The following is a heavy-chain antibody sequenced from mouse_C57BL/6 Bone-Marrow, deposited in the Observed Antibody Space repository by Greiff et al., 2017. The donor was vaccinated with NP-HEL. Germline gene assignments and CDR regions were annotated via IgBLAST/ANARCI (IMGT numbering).Heavy chain of an antibody. J-gene: IGHJ3*02. Sequence: VKLMESGAELVKPGASVKISCKASGYAFSSYWMNWVKQRPGTGLEWIGQISPGDGDTNYNGKFKGKATLTADKSSSTAYMQLSSLTSEDSAVYFCAGIYYYGGYWGQGTLVTVSA. CDR1: GYAFSSYW. CDR3: AGIYYYGGY. D-gene: IGHD1-1*01. CDR2: ISPGDGDT. V-gene: IGHV1-80*01.